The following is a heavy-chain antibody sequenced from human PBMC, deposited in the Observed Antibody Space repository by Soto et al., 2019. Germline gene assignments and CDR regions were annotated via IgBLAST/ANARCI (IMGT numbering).Heavy chain of an antibody. CDR1: GGTFSSYA. J-gene: IGHJ4*02. Sequence: SCKASGGTFSSYAMHWVRQAPGKGLEWVAVISYDGSNKYYADSVKGRFTISRDNSKNTLYLQMNSLRAEDTAVYYCARDFRPRRGYSYGSGLDYWGQGTLVTVSS. D-gene: IGHD5-18*01. CDR2: ISYDGSNK. CDR3: ARDFRPRRGYSYGSGLDY. V-gene: IGHV3-30-3*01.